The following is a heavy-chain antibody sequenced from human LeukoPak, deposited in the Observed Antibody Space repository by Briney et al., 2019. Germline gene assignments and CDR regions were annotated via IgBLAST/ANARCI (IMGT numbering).Heavy chain of an antibody. V-gene: IGHV4-34*01. Sequence: SETLSLTCAVHGGSFSGYYWSWIRQPPGKGLEWIGEINHSGSTNYNPSLKSRVTISVDTSKNQFSLKLSSVTAADTAVYYCARPRRYGSGSYLGYWGQGTLVTVSS. D-gene: IGHD3-10*01. CDR1: GGSFSGYY. CDR3: ARPRRYGSGSYLGY. J-gene: IGHJ4*02. CDR2: INHSGST.